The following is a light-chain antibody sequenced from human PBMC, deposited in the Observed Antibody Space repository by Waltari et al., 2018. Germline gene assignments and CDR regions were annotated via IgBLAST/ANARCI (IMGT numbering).Light chain of an antibody. CDR1: QTIRTTY. V-gene: IGKV3-20*01. J-gene: IGKJ4*01. Sequence: ELVLTQSPGTLSLSPGEGATISCRTSQTIRTTYLAWYQQKPGQSPTLLIYGTCSRATGIPDRFTGSGSGTDFSLTISSLEAEDFATYYCQQYDISPLTFGGGTKVEIK. CDR3: QQYDISPLT. CDR2: GTC.